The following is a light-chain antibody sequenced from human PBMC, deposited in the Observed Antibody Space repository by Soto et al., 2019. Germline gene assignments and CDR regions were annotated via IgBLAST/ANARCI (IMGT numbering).Light chain of an antibody. Sequence: EIVLTQCPGTLSLSPGERATLSCRASQSIGSSYLAWDQQKPGQAPRLLIYGASSRATGIPDRFSGSGSGTDSTLTISSLEPEDYAVYYCQQYDSSPWTFGQGTKVEIK. CDR2: GAS. V-gene: IGKV3-20*01. J-gene: IGKJ1*01. CDR3: QQYDSSPWT. CDR1: QSIGSSY.